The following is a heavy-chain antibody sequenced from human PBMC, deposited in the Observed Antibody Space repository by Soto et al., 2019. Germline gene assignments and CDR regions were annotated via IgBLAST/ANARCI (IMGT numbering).Heavy chain of an antibody. Sequence: SVKVSCKASGGTFSSYAISWVRQAPGQGLEWMGGIIPIFGTANYTQKFQGRVTITADESTSTAYMELSSLRSEDTAVYYCARERGYSYGYSTGYYYGMDVWGQGTTVTVSS. D-gene: IGHD5-18*01. CDR3: ARERGYSYGYSTGYYYGMDV. CDR2: IIPIFGTA. CDR1: GGTFSSYA. V-gene: IGHV1-69*13. J-gene: IGHJ6*02.